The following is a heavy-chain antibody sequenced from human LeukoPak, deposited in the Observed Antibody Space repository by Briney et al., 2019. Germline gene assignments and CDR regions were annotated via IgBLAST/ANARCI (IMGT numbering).Heavy chain of an antibody. V-gene: IGHV4-61*01. Sequence: SETLSLTCTVSGGSFSSGSYYWSWIRQPPGKGLEWIGYIYYSGSTNYNPSLKSRVTISVDTSKNQFSLKLSSVTAADTAVYYCARVEGDWNAFDIWGQGTMVTVSS. CDR2: IYYSGST. CDR1: GGSFSSGSYY. J-gene: IGHJ3*02. CDR3: ARVEGDWNAFDI. D-gene: IGHD2-21*02.